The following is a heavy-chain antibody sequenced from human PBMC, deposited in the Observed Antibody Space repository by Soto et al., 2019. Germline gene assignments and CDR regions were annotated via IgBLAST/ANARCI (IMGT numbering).Heavy chain of an antibody. D-gene: IGHD2-15*01. J-gene: IGHJ5*02. CDR1: GGSISSGGYY. Sequence: SETLSLTCTVSGGSISSGGYYWSWIRQQPGKGLEWIGYIYYSGSTYYNPSLKSRVTISVDTSNNQFSLTLKYVTAADTAVYYCATLPPRIEVTVLPIPTWGQGTLVTVSS. CDR3: ATLPPRIEVTVLPIPT. CDR2: IYYSGST. V-gene: IGHV4-31*03.